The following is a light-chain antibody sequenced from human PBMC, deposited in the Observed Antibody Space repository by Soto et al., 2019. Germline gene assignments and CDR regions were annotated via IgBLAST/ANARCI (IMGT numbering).Light chain of an antibody. V-gene: IGKV2-28*01. CDR1: QSLQHNNGNTL. J-gene: IGKJ1*01. CDR2: LAS. Sequence: EIVMTQSPLSLTVTPGEPASISCKSSQSLQHNNGNTLLDWYMRKPGKSPQLLIYLASRRAPGAPDRVSGSGSGTDFTLRIRPVEADDAAIYYCMQALQTPRTFGQGTKLEI. CDR3: MQALQTPRT.